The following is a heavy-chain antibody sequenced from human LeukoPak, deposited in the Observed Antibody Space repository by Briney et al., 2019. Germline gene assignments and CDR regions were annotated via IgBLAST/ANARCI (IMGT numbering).Heavy chain of an antibody. J-gene: IGHJ4*02. D-gene: IGHD2-2*02. CDR1: GFTFSSYA. Sequence: GRSLRLSCAASGFTFSSYAMHWVRQAPGKGLEWVEVISYDGSNKYYADSVKGRFTISRDNSKNTLYLQMNSLRAEDTAVYYCARGGYCSSTSCYTVNFDYWGQGTLVTVSS. CDR3: ARGGYCSSTSCYTVNFDY. V-gene: IGHV3-30-3*01. CDR2: ISYDGSNK.